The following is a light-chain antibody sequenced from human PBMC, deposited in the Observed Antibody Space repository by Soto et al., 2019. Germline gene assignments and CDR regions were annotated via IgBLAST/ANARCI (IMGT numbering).Light chain of an antibody. CDR2: DAS. J-gene: IGKJ5*01. V-gene: IGKV1-33*01. CDR1: QGIRNY. Sequence: IQITQSPSSLSASVGGRVTIPFRAIQGIRNYLGWYQQKSGKAPKLLIYDASNLETGVPSMFSGSGSGTDFTFTISSLQPEDIATYYCQQYDNLPPFTFGQGTRLEIK. CDR3: QQYDNLPPFT.